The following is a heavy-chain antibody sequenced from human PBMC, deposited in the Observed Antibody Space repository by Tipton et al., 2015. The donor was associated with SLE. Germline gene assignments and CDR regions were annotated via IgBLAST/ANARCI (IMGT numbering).Heavy chain of an antibody. Sequence: TLSLTCSVSGYSLTNTYYWGWIRQTPGKGLEWIGSFAHSGSTFSNPSLKSRVSISASTSRNEFSLTLTSVTVADTAVYFCARGGITMFGLVTSDYWGQGAMVTVSS. V-gene: IGHV4-38-2*02. D-gene: IGHD3-3*01. CDR2: FAHSGST. CDR3: ARGGITMFGLVTSDY. CDR1: GYSLTNTYY. J-gene: IGHJ4*02.